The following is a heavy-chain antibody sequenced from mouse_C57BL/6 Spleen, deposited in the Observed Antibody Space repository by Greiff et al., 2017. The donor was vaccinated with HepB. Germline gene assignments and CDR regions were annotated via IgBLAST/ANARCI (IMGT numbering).Heavy chain of an antibody. CDR3: ARGPPTFGYFDV. Sequence: QVQLKQSGAELARPGASVKLSCKASGYTFTSYGISWVKQRTGQGLEWIGEIYPRSGNTYYNEKFKGKATLTADKSSSTADMELRSLTSEDSAVYFGARGPPTFGYFDVWGTGTTVTVSS. CDR1: GYTFTSYG. CDR2: IYPRSGNT. J-gene: IGHJ1*03. V-gene: IGHV1-81*01.